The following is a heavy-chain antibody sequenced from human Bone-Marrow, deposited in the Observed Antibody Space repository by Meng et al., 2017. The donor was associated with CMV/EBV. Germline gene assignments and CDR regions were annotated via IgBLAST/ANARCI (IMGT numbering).Heavy chain of an antibody. CDR2: IIPILGIP. CDR3: ATVKRGTRWFDP. D-gene: IGHD4-11*01. J-gene: IGHJ5*02. Sequence: SVKVSCKASGDTFSSYTITWVRQAPGQGLEWMGRIIPILGIPNYAQKFQDRVTITADKSTSTAYMELSSLRPEDTAVYYCATVKRGTRWFDPWGQGTLVTVSS. V-gene: IGHV1-69*02. CDR1: GDTFSSYT.